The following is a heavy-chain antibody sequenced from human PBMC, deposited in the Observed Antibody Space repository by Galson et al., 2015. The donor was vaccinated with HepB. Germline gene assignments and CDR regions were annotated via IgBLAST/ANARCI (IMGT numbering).Heavy chain of an antibody. CDR1: GYTFTGQS. D-gene: IGHD5-18*01. V-gene: IGHV1-2*06. Sequence: SVKVSCKASGYTFTGQSMHWVRQAPGQGLEWMGRINPNSGGTNYAQKFQGRVTMTRDTSISTAYMELSRLRSDDTAVYYCARSQQPWLGGAGYWGQGTLVTVSS. CDR3: ARSQQPWLGGAGY. J-gene: IGHJ4*02. CDR2: INPNSGGT.